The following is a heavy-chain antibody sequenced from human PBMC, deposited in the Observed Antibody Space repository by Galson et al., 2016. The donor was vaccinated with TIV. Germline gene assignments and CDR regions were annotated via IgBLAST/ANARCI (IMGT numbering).Heavy chain of an antibody. CDR1: GDTFSMIV. Sequence: SVKVSCKASGDTFSMIVFNWVRQAPGQGLDWMGGINPLLGTVNNAQKFQGRVTFTADESRSTAYMELSSLKSEDTAIYYCATDRNTALDTYHAYYSMDAWGQGTAVIVTS. V-gene: IGHV1-69*13. D-gene: IGHD5-18*01. CDR2: INPLLGTV. J-gene: IGHJ6*02. CDR3: ATDRNTALDTYHAYYSMDA.